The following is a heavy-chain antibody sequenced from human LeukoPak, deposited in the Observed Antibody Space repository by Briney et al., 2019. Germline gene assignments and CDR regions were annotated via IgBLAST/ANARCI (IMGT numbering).Heavy chain of an antibody. V-gene: IGHV3-23*01. CDR1: GFSFTSYA. CDR2: ISGRGYTT. CDR3: AKGSLGYCTDGVCSLYYFDY. J-gene: IGHJ4*02. Sequence: PGGSRRLSCAASGFSFTSYAMGWVRQPPGKGLEWVSGISGRGYTTYYADSVKGRVTISRDNSKNTLYLQMNSLRAEDTAVYYCAKGSLGYCTDGVCSLYYFDYWGQGTLVTVSS. D-gene: IGHD2-8*01.